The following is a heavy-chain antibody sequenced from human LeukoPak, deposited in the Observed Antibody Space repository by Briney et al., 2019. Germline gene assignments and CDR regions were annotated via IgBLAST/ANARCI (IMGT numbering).Heavy chain of an antibody. CDR3: ARANIVVVPAAITRDAFDI. CDR1: GYTFTSYA. D-gene: IGHD2-2*01. CDR2: INTNTGNP. V-gene: IGHV7-4-1*02. Sequence: GASAKVSCRASGYTFTSYAMNWVRQAPGQGLEWMGWINTNTGNPTYAQGFTGRFVFSLDTSVSTAYLQISSLKAEDTAVYYCARANIVVVPAAITRDAFDIWGQGTMVTVSS. J-gene: IGHJ3*02.